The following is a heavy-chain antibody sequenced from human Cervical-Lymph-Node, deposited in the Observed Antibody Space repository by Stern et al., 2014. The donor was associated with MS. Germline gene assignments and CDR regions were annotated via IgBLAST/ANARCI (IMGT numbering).Heavy chain of an antibody. D-gene: IGHD4-23*01. J-gene: IGHJ4*02. CDR1: GGTFSSYA. Sequence: VQLVESGAEVKKPGSSVKVSCKASGGTFSSYAISWVRQAPGQGLEWMGGIIPIFGTANYAQKFQGRVTITADESTSTAYMELSSLRSEDTAVYYCARDPPYGGNSGFVVFLYWGQGTLVTVSS. CDR2: IIPIFGTA. CDR3: ARDPPYGGNSGFVVFLY. V-gene: IGHV1-69*01.